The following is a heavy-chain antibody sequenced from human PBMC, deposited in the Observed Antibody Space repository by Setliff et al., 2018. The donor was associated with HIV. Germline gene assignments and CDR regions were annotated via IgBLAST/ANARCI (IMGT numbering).Heavy chain of an antibody. CDR2: FDPEDGET. Sequence: ASVKVSCKVSGYTLTEVSIXXVRQAPGKGLEWIGYFDPEDGETVHAQKFQGRVTMTEDTSTDTAYMELSGLRSEDTAVYYCARGPGDDAFDIWGQGTMVTVSS. CDR3: ARGPGDDAFDI. D-gene: IGHD3-10*01. V-gene: IGHV1-24*01. J-gene: IGHJ3*02. CDR1: GYTLTEVS.